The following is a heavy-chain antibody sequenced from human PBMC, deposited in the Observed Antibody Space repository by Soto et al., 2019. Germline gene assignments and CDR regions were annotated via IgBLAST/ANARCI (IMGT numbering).Heavy chain of an antibody. J-gene: IGHJ4*02. Sequence: PGGSLRLSCAASGFTFSSYGMHWVRQAPGKGLEWVAVISYDGSNKYYADSVKGRFTISRDNSKNTLYLQMNSLRAEDTAVYYCAKDRGYYDSSGYQYNSPLDYWGQGTLVTVSS. CDR2: ISYDGSNK. D-gene: IGHD3-22*01. CDR3: AKDRGYYDSSGYQYNSPLDY. CDR1: GFTFSSYG. V-gene: IGHV3-30*18.